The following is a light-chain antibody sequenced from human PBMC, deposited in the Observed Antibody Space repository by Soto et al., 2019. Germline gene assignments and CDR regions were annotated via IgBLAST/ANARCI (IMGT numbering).Light chain of an antibody. V-gene: IGKV1-5*03. Sequence: DIQMTQSPSTLSGSVGDRVTITCRASQTISSWLAWYQQKPGKAPKLLIYKASTLKSGVPSRFSGSGSGTEFTLTISSLHTDDFATYYCQHYNSHSEAFGQGTKVDI. J-gene: IGKJ1*01. CDR1: QTISSW. CDR3: QHYNSHSEA. CDR2: KAS.